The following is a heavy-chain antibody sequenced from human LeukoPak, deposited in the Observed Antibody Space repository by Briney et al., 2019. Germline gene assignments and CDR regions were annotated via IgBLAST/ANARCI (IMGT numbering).Heavy chain of an antibody. CDR1: GFTFSGYA. CDR3: AKYGPQDSGSSHFDY. CDR2: IRDSGSST. D-gene: IGHD1-26*01. V-gene: IGHV3-23*01. Sequence: GGALRLSCAASGFTFSGYAMSRVRQAPGKGLEWVSAIRDSGSSTHYADSVKGRFTTSRDNSKNTLFLQMNSLRAEDTAIYYCAKYGPQDSGSSHFDYWGQGTLVTVSS. J-gene: IGHJ4*02.